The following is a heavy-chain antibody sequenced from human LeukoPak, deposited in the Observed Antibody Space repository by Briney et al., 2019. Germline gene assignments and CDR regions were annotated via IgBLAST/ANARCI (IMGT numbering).Heavy chain of an antibody. Sequence: PGGSLRRSCAASGFTFSDYYMSWIRQAPGKGLEWVSYISSSGSTIYYADSVKGRFTISRDNAKNSLYLQMNSLRAEDTAVYYCARDPYYWDSGSYGYWGQGTLVTVSS. J-gene: IGHJ4*02. CDR2: ISSSGSTI. CDR1: GFTFSDYY. CDR3: ARDPYYWDSGSYGY. V-gene: IGHV3-11*01. D-gene: IGHD1-26*01.